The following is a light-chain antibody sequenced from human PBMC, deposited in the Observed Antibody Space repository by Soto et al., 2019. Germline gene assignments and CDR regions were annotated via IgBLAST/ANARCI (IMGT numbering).Light chain of an antibody. V-gene: IGLV2-8*01. CDR3: QSYDSRLSGSV. J-gene: IGLJ1*01. CDR1: SSDVGSYTF. CDR2: DDT. Sequence: QSALTQPPSASGSPGQSVTISCTGTSSDVGSYTFVSWYQQYPGKAPKVLITDDTSRPSGVPDRFSGSKSGASASLAITGLQAEDEADYYCQSYDSRLSGSVFGTGTKLTVL.